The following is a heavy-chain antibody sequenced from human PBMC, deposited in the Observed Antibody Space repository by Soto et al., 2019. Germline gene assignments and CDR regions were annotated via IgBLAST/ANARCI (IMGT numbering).Heavy chain of an antibody. CDR3: AREKKHQSLGGRFGMDV. CDR2: IGSSGGYI. CDR1: GFIFSDFS. D-gene: IGHD2-2*01. V-gene: IGHV3-21*01. Sequence: LRLSCAVSGFIFSDFSMNWVRQAPGKGLEWVASIGSSGGYIFYADSVKGRFTISRDNAKKSLDLQINSLRAEDTAVYYCAREKKHQSLGGRFGMDVWGQGTTVTVSS. J-gene: IGHJ6*02.